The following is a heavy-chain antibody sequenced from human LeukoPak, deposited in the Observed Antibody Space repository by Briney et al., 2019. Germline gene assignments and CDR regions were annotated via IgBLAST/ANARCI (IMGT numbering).Heavy chain of an antibody. V-gene: IGHV3-23*01. J-gene: IGHJ4*02. CDR1: GFTFTSYS. Sequence: GGSLRLSCAASGFTFTSYSMNWVRQAPGKGLEWVSTISGSGGSTYYADSVKGRFTISRDNSKNTLYLQMNSLRAEDTAVYYCAKDRSSGWSFSFDYWGQGTLVTVSS. CDR3: AKDRSSGWSFSFDY. D-gene: IGHD6-19*01. CDR2: ISGSGGST.